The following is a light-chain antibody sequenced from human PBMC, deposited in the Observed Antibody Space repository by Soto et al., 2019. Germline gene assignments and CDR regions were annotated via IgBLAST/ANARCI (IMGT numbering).Light chain of an antibody. CDR3: CSYAGSSTFEV. V-gene: IGLV2-23*03. CDR1: SSDVGSYNL. J-gene: IGLJ2*01. Sequence: QSVLTQPASVSGSPGQSITISCTGTSSDVGSYNLVSWYQQHPGKAPKLMIYEGSKRPSGVSNRFSGSKSGNTASLTISGLQAEDEADSYCCSYAGSSTFEVFGGGTKLTVL. CDR2: EGS.